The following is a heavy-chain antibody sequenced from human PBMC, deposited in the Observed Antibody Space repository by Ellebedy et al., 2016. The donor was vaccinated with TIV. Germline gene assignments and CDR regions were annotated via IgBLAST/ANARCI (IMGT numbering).Heavy chain of an antibody. CDR1: GFTFSSYA. J-gene: IGHJ4*02. V-gene: IGHV3-23*01. CDR2: ISTTYGST. Sequence: GESLKISXAASGFTFSSYAMNWVRQAPGKGLEWVASISTTYGSTSYADSVKGRFTISRDTSKSTLYLQMNSLRAEDTALYFCAKDKHPGGLDYWGQGTLVTVSS. CDR3: AKDKHPGGLDY. D-gene: IGHD6-25*01.